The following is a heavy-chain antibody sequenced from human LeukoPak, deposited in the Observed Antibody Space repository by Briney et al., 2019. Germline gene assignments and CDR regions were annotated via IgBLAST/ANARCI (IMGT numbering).Heavy chain of an antibody. J-gene: IGHJ4*02. V-gene: IGHV4-39*02. CDR1: GGSISSSSYY. Sequence: SETLSLTCTVSGGSISSSSYYWGWIRQPPGKGLEWIGSIYYSGSTYYNPSLKSRVTISVDTSKNQFSLKLSSVTAADTAVYYCARDSSWYGGIEADYWGQGTLVTVSS. CDR2: IYYSGST. D-gene: IGHD6-13*01. CDR3: ARDSSWYGGIEADY.